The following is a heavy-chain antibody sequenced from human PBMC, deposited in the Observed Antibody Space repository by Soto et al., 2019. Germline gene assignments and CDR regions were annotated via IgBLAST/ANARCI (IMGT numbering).Heavy chain of an antibody. CDR2: INHSGST. D-gene: IGHD6-6*01. J-gene: IGHJ6*02. V-gene: IGHV4-34*01. CDR1: GGSFSGYY. Sequence: SETLSLTCAVYGGSFSGYYWSWIRQPPGKGLEWIGEINHSGSTNYNPSLKSRVTISVDTSKNHFSLKLSSVTAADTAVYYCARLAARPRFVYYYYGMDVWGQGTTVTVSS. CDR3: ARLAARPRFVYYYYGMDV.